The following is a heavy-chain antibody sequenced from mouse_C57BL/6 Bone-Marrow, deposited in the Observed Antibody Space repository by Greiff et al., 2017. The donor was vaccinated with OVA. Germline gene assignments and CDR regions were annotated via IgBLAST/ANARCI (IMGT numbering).Heavy chain of an antibody. J-gene: IGHJ2*01. CDR2: IYPRSGNT. D-gene: IGHD1-1*01. Sequence: VQRVESGAELARPGASVKLSCKASGYTFTSYGISWVKQRTGQGLEWIGEIYPRSGNTYYNEKFKGKATLTADKSSSTAYMELRSLTSEDSAVYFCARATTVVEASYYFDYWGQGTTLTVSS. CDR3: ARATTVVEASYYFDY. CDR1: GYTFTSYG. V-gene: IGHV1-81*01.